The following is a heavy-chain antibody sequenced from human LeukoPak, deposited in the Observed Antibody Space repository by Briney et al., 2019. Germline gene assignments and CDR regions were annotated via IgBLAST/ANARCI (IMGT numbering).Heavy chain of an antibody. CDR3: ARVDYYDSSGSNDY. D-gene: IGHD3-22*01. CDR2: IYYSGST. V-gene: IGHV4-59*11. Sequence: PSETLSLTCTGSGGSISSHYWSWIRQPPGKGLEWIGYIYYSGSTNYNPSLKSRVPISVDTSKNQFSLKLSSVTAADTAVYYCARVDYYDSSGSNDYWGQETLVTVSS. CDR1: GGSISSHY. J-gene: IGHJ4*02.